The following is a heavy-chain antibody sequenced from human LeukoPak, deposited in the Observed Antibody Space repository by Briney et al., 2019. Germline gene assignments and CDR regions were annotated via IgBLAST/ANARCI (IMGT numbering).Heavy chain of an antibody. D-gene: IGHD3-10*01. J-gene: IGHJ4*02. V-gene: IGHV4-34*01. Sequence: SETLSLTCAVYGGSFSGYYWSWIRQPPGKGLDWIGEINHSGRTNYNPSLKSRVTISVDTSKNQFSLKLSSVTAADTAVYYCARLPVTMVRGVISVYYFDYWGQGTLVTVSS. CDR3: ARLPVTMVRGVISVYYFDY. CDR1: GGSFSGYY. CDR2: INHSGRT.